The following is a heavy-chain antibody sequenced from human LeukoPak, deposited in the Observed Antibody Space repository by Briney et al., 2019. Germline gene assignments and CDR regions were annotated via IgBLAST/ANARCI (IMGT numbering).Heavy chain of an antibody. J-gene: IGHJ4*02. Sequence: SETLSLTCSVSGASISDYYWSWIRQSPGKGLEWIGYFYFSGTSTSNPSLQSRVTMSVDASKNQFSLKLTSVTAADTAVYYCVRHVTTGFNLFEYWGQGTLVTVSS. CDR2: FYFSGTS. CDR1: GASISDYY. V-gene: IGHV4-59*08. CDR3: VRHVTTGFNLFEY. D-gene: IGHD5-24*01.